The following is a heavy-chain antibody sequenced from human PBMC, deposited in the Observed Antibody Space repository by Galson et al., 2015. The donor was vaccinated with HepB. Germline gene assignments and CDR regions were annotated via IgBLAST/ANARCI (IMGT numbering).Heavy chain of an antibody. CDR2: INPSGGST. D-gene: IGHD3-10*01. Sequence: SVKVSCKASGYTFTSDYMHWVRQAPGQGLEWMGIINPSGGSTSYAQKFQGRVTMTGDTSTSTVYMELSRLRSEDTAVYYCASFRGVYDAFDIWGQGTMVTVSS. CDR3: ASFRGVYDAFDI. V-gene: IGHV1-46*01. J-gene: IGHJ3*02. CDR1: GYTFTSDY.